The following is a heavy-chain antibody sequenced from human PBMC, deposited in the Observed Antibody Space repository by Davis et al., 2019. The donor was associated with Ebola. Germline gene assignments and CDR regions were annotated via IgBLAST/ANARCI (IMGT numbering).Heavy chain of an antibody. CDR3: RSNFDY. V-gene: IGHV3-15*01. CDR2: IKSKTKGATT. Sequence: PGGSLRLSCAASGFTFSDAWMSWVRQAPGKGLEWVGRIKSKTKGATTEYAAPVKGRFTISRDDSKNTLYLQMNRLKTEDTAVYYCRSNFDYWGQGTLVTVSS. CDR1: GFTFSDAW. J-gene: IGHJ4*02.